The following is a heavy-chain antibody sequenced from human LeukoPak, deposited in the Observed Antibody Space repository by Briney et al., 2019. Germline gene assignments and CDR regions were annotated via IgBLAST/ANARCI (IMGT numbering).Heavy chain of an antibody. CDR2: FDPEVGET. V-gene: IGHV1-24*01. CDR1: GYTLTELS. CDR3: ATADDSVVRGVISGMDV. J-gene: IGHJ6*04. Sequence: SVKVSCKVSGYTLTELSMHWVRQATGKGREWMGDFDPEVGETLYAQKFQGRVTMTEDTSTDTAYMELSRLRSEDTAVYYCATADDSVVRGVISGMDVGGKGTTVTVSS. D-gene: IGHD3-10*01.